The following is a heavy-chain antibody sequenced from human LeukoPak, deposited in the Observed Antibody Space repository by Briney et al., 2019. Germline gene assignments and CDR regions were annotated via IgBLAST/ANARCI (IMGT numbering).Heavy chain of an antibody. CDR1: GFTFSSYA. CDR2: ISDSGGNT. V-gene: IGHV3-23*01. J-gene: IGHJ4*02. CDR3: AKQDWVGFDY. D-gene: IGHD3/OR15-3a*01. Sequence: GGSLRLSCAASGFTFSSYAMSWVRQAPGKGLEWVSTISDSGGNTYYADSVKGRFTISRDNSKNTLYLQMNSLRAEDTAAYYCAKQDWVGFDYWGQGTLVTVSS.